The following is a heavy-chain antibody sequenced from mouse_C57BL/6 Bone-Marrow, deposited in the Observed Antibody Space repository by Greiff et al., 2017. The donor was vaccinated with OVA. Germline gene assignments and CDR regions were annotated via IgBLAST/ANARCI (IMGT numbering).Heavy chain of an antibody. CDR2: IHPNSGST. V-gene: IGHV1-64*01. D-gene: IGHD1-1*01. Sequence: QVQLQQPGAELVKPGASVKLSCKASGYTFTSYWMHWVKQRPGQGLEWIGMIHPNSGSTNYNEKFKSKATLTVDKSSSTAYMQLSSLTSEDSAVYYCARGFITTVEFAYWGQGTLVTVSA. J-gene: IGHJ3*01. CDR3: ARGFITTVEFAY. CDR1: GYTFTSYW.